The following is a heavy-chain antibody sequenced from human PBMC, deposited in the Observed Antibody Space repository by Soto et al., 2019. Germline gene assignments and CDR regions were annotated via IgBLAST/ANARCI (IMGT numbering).Heavy chain of an antibody. Sequence: ESGGGVVQPGRSLRLSCAASGFTFSSYGMHWVRQAPGKGLEWVAVIWYDGSNKYYADSVKGRFTISRDNSKNTLYLQMNSLRAEDTAVYYCARDNYDSSGSLNYWGQGTLVTVSS. CDR1: GFTFSSYG. CDR2: IWYDGSNK. D-gene: IGHD3-22*01. CDR3: ARDNYDSSGSLNY. J-gene: IGHJ4*02. V-gene: IGHV3-33*01.